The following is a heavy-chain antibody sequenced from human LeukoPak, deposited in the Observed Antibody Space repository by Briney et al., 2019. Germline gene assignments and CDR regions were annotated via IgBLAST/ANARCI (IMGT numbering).Heavy chain of an antibody. CDR1: GYTFTGYY. Sequence: APVKVSCKASGYTFTGYYMHWVRQAPGQGLEWMGWINPNSGGTNYAQKFQGRVTMTRDTSISTAYMELSRLRSDDTAVYYCARGKAVTPYYYYYGMDVWGQGTTVTVSS. J-gene: IGHJ6*02. CDR3: ARGKAVTPYYYYYGMDV. D-gene: IGHD4-4*01. CDR2: INPNSGGT. V-gene: IGHV1-2*02.